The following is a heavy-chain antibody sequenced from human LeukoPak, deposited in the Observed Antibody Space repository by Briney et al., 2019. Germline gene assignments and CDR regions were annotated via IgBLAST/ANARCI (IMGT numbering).Heavy chain of an antibody. CDR1: GFTFSTYA. CDR2: IWYDGSNK. Sequence: GGSLRLSCVASGFTFSTYAMHWVRQAPGKGLEWVAVIWYDGSNKYYADSVKGRFTISRDNSKNTLYLQMNSLRAEDTAVYYCARDSRGHFDYWGQGTLVTVSS. J-gene: IGHJ4*02. V-gene: IGHV3-33*08. CDR3: ARDSRGHFDY.